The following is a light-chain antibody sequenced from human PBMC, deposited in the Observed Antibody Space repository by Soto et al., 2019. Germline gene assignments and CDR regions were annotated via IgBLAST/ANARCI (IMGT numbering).Light chain of an antibody. CDR3: QQYGSSGT. Sequence: IVMTQSRSTLSVSPGERATLSCRASQSVSSNLAWYQQKPGQAPRLLIYGASTRATGIPARFSGSGSGTDFTLTISRLEPEDFAVYYCQQYGSSGTFGQGTKVDNK. CDR2: GAS. V-gene: IGKV3-15*01. J-gene: IGKJ1*01. CDR1: QSVSSN.